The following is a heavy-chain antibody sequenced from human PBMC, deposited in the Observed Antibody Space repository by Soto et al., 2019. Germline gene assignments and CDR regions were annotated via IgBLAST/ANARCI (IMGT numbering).Heavy chain of an antibody. Sequence: EVQLVESGGGLVQPGGSLRLSCAASGFIFSSYSMNWVRQAPGKGLEWVSYISSSSSTIYYADSVKGRFTISRDNAKNXLXLXXNSLRAEDTAVYYCARDELLWFGELTNYYYYGMDVWGQGTTVTVSS. CDR1: GFIFSSYS. CDR2: ISSSSSTI. D-gene: IGHD3-10*01. CDR3: ARDELLWFGELTNYYYYGMDV. J-gene: IGHJ6*02. V-gene: IGHV3-48*01.